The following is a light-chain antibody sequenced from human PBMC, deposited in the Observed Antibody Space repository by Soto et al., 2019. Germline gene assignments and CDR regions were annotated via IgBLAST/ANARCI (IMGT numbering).Light chain of an antibody. J-gene: IGKJ4*01. Sequence: DIVMTQSPDSLAVSLGERSTINCKSSQSVLYSSNNKNYLAWYQQKPGQPPKLLIYWASTRESGVPDRFSGSGSGTDFTLTISGLQPEDFATYYCQQVSSYPSTFGGGTKVEIK. CDR1: QSVLYSSNNKNY. CDR3: QQVSSYPST. CDR2: WAS. V-gene: IGKV4-1*01.